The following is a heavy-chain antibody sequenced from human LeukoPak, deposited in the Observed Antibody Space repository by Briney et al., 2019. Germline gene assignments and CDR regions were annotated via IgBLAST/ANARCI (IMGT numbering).Heavy chain of an antibody. D-gene: IGHD1-26*01. CDR1: GFTFSSYS. Sequence: GGSLRLSCAASGFTFSSYSMNWVRQAPGKGLEWVSSISSSGSTIYYADSVKGRFTISRDNAKNSLYLQMNSLRAEDTAVYYCARDLVDRPAYFQHWGQGTLVTVSS. J-gene: IGHJ1*01. CDR3: ARDLVDRPAYFQH. CDR2: ISSSGSTI. V-gene: IGHV3-48*04.